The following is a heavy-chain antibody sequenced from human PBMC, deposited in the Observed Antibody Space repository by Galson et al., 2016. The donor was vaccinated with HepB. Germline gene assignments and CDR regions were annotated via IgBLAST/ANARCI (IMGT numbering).Heavy chain of an antibody. J-gene: IGHJ6*02. CDR3: ARVYYDRSIQDHYGMDV. CDR2: IGTEGNT. V-gene: IGHV3-13*01. D-gene: IGHD3-22*01. CDR1: GFTFSAYD. Sequence: SLRLSCAASGFTFSAYDMHWVRQATGQGLGWVSLIGTEGNTYYAGSVTGRFTISRDNAENSLYLQMNSLRAGDTAVYYCARVYYDRSIQDHYGMDVWGLGTTVTVSS.